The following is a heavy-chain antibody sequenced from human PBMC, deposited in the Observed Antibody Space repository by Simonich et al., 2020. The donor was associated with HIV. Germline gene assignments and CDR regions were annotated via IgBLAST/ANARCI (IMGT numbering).Heavy chain of an antibody. CDR2: IIDNGHT. V-gene: IGHV4-59*01. CDR3: ARAPYYGANVYFDY. J-gene: IGHJ4*02. Sequence: QLQESGPGLVKPSESLSLTCSVSRGSISRYYWSWLRHPPGQELAWIGYIIDNGHTHYNPSLKSRVTISVGSSKNQFSLKLNSVTAVDTAVYYCARAPYYGANVYFDYWGQGTLVTVSS. CDR1: RGSISRYY. D-gene: IGHD4-17*01.